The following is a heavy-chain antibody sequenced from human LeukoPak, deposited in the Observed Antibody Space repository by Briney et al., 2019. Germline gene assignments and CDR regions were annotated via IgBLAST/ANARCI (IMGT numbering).Heavy chain of an antibody. D-gene: IGHD3-22*01. V-gene: IGHV4-34*01. CDR1: GGSFSGYY. CDR3: ARGDDSSGYDTYYFDY. J-gene: IGHJ4*02. Sequence: SETLSLTCAVYGGSFSGYYWSWIRQPPGKGLEWIGEINHSGSTNYNPSLKSRVTISVDTSKNQFSLKLSSVTAADTAVYYCARGDDSSGYDTYYFDYWGQGTLVPSPQ. CDR2: INHSGST.